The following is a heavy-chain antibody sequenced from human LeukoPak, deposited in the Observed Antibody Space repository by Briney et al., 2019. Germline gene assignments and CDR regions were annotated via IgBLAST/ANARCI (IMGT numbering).Heavy chain of an antibody. J-gene: IGHJ3*02. CDR1: GFTFSSYA. Sequence: GGSLRLSRAASGFTFSSYAMSWLRQAPGKGLEWVSAISGSGGSTYYADSVKGRFTISRDNSKNTLYLQMNSLRAEDTAVYYCAKNGDYFARLIWDIWGQGTMVTVSS. V-gene: IGHV3-23*01. D-gene: IGHD4-17*01. CDR2: ISGSGGST. CDR3: AKNGDYFARLIWDI.